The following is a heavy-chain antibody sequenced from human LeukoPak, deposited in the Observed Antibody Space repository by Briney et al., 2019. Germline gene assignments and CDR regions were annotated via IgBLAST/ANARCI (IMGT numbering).Heavy chain of an antibody. J-gene: IGHJ6*02. V-gene: IGHV3-23*01. CDR1: GFTFSSYA. D-gene: IGHD5-12*01. Sequence: GGPLRLSCAASGFTFSSYAMSWVRQAPGKGLEWVSAISGSGGSTYYADSVKGRFTISRDNSKNTLYLQMNSLRAEDTAVYYCAKGSVATKYYYGMDVWGQGTTVTVSS. CDR2: ISGSGGST. CDR3: AKGSVATKYYYGMDV.